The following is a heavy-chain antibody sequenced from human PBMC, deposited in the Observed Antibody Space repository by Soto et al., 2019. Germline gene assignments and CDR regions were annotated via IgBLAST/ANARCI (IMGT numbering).Heavy chain of an antibody. CDR3: ASGVATIAP. V-gene: IGHV4-59*01. CDR2: IYYSGST. J-gene: IGHJ5*02. D-gene: IGHD5-12*01. Sequence: SETLSLTCTVSGDSISSYYWSWIRQPPGKGLEWIGYIYYSGSTNYNPSLKSRVTISVDTPKNQFSLKLTSVTAADTAVYYCASGVATIAPWGQGTLVTVSS. CDR1: GDSISSYY.